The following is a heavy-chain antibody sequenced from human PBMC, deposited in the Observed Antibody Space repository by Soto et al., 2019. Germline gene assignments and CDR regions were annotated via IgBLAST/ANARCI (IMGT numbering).Heavy chain of an antibody. J-gene: IGHJ4*02. CDR3: ARDGGDY. CDR1: GFTYSSYA. CDR2: MSYDGSNK. Sequence: QVQLVESGGGVVQPGRSLRLSCAASGFTYSSYAMHWVCRAPGKGLEWMAVMSYDGSNKYYADSVKGRFTISRDNSKNTLYLQMNSLRPEDTALYYCARDGGDYWGQGTLVIVSS. D-gene: IGHD3-16*01. V-gene: IGHV3-30-3*01.